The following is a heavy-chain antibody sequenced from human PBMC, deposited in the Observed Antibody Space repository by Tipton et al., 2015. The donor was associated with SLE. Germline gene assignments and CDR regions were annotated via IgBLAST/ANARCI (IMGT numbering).Heavy chain of an antibody. CDR3: ASNGQRLNAFDI. D-gene: IGHD2-8*01. CDR1: GHTFTSYY. J-gene: IGHJ3*02. V-gene: IGHV1-46*01. CDR2: INPGGDST. Sequence: QLVQSGAEVKKPGASVRVSCKASGHTFTSYYMHWVRQAPGQGLEWMGVINPGGDSTNNAQKLQGRLTMTRDTSTSPVYMELSSLRSEDTAVYYCASNGQRLNAFDIWGQGTMVTVSS.